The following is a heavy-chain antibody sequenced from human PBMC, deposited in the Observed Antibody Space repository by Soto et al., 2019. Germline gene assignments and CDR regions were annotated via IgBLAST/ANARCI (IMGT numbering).Heavy chain of an antibody. CDR3: AKSGAGAAARSYDS. D-gene: IGHD6-13*01. J-gene: IGHJ4*02. Sequence: EVRLLESGGALVQTGGSLRLSCAASGFRFSNYAMNWVRQAPGKGLECVSTISGSGGGTYYTDSVKGRFTISRDNSKNTLYLQMNSLRAEDTALYYCAKSGAGAAARSYDSRGQGTLVTVSS. CDR1: GFRFSNYA. CDR2: ISGSGGGT. V-gene: IGHV3-23*01.